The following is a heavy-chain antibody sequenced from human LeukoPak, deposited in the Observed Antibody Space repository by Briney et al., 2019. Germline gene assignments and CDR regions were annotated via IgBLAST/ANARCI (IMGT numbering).Heavy chain of an antibody. Sequence: GGSLRLSCAASGFILINNYMSWVRQVPGKGLEGVSIIYSGGSTSYAGAVEGRFTISRDSSGNTLYLQMNSRGGADTAVYYCTRDFAVWGQGTTVTVSS. J-gene: IGHJ6*02. CDR2: IYSGGST. CDR1: GFILINNY. CDR3: TRDFAV. V-gene: IGHV3-53*01. D-gene: IGHD3-3*01.